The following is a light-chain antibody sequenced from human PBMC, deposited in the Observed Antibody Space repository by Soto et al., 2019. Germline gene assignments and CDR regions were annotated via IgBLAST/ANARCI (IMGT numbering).Light chain of an antibody. V-gene: IGLV2-14*01. J-gene: IGLJ1*01. CDR1: SSDIGGYNY. CDR2: DVS. Sequence: QSALTQPASVSGSPGQSTTISCTGTSSDIGGYNYVSWYQQLPGEAPKLIIYDVSDRPSGVSTRFSGSKSGNTASLTISGLQADDEADSNCSSFTSRHTYVFGTAPKLTFL. CDR3: SSFTSRHTYV.